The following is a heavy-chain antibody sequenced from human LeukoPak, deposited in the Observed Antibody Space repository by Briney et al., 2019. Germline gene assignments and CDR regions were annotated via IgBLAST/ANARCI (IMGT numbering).Heavy chain of an antibody. D-gene: IGHD3-22*01. V-gene: IGHV1-69*01. CDR3: ARDFGSSGSYYFDY. CDR2: IIPIFGTA. J-gene: IGHJ4*02. Sequence: SVTVSCTASGGTFSSYAISWVRQAPGQGLEWMGGIIPIFGTANYAQKFQGRVTITADESTSTAYMELSSLRSEDTAVYYCARDFGSSGSYYFDYWGQGTLVTVSS. CDR1: GGTFSSYA.